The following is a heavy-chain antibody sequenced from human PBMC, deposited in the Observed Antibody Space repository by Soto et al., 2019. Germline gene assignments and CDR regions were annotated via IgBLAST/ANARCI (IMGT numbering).Heavy chain of an antibody. CDR3: ARDGMRAARPMYYYYYGMDV. V-gene: IGHV1-2*04. J-gene: IGHJ6*02. CDR1: GYTFTGYY. CDR2: INPNSGGT. D-gene: IGHD6-6*01. Sequence: ASVKVSCKASGYTFTGYYMHWVRQAPGQGLEWMGWINPNSGGTNYAQKFQVWVTMTRDTSISTAYMELSRLRSDDTAVYYCARDGMRAARPMYYYYYGMDVWGQGTTVTVSS.